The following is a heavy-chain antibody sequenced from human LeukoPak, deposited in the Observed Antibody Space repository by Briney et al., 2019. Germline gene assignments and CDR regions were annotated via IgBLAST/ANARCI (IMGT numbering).Heavy chain of an antibody. J-gene: IGHJ3*02. Sequence: GGSLRLSYAASGFTFTAYTINWVRQAPGKGLEAGSYISGSTTDIYYADSVKGRFTISRDSAKRSVFLQMDSLGVDDTAVYYCARDIHSVAFDIWGQGTMVTVSS. CDR1: GFTFTAYT. CDR2: ISGSTTDI. V-gene: IGHV3-21*01. CDR3: ARDIHSVAFDI.